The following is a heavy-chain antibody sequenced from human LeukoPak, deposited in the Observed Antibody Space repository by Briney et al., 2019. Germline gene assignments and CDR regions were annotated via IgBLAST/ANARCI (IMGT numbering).Heavy chain of an antibody. D-gene: IGHD1-26*01. J-gene: IGHJ4*02. Sequence: GGSLRLACAASGLTFISYAMSWVRQAPGKGLEWVSVISGSDGSTYYADSVKGRFTISRDNSKNTVYLQMNSLRAEDTAVYYCAKVSAWAMVGATYFDYWGQGTLVTVSS. V-gene: IGHV3-23*01. CDR2: ISGSDGST. CDR1: GLTFISYA. CDR3: AKVSAWAMVGATYFDY.